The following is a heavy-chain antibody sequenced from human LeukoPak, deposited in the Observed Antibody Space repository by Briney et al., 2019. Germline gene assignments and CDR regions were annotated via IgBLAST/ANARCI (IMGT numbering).Heavy chain of an antibody. D-gene: IGHD2-15*01. CDR2: ISAYNGNT. J-gene: IGHJ5*02. CDR3: ARLPIGGYCSGGSCIDWFDP. CDR1: GYTFTSYG. Sequence: GASVKVSCKASGYTFTSYGISWVRQAPGQGLEWMGWISAYNGNTNYAQNLQGRVTMTTDTSTSTAYMELRSLRSDDTAVYYCARLPIGGYCSGGSCIDWFDPWGQGTLVTVSS. V-gene: IGHV1-18*01.